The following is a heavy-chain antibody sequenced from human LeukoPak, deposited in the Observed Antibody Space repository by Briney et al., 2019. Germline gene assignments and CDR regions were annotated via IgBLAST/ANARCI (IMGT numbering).Heavy chain of an antibody. J-gene: IGHJ6*03. V-gene: IGHV3-48*03. CDR2: ISSSGSTR. CDR1: GFTFSSYE. D-gene: IGHD3-10*02. CDR3: AELGITMIGGV. Sequence: PGGSLRLSCAASGFTFSSYEMKWVRQAPGEGLEWLSYISSSGSTRYYADSVKGRFTISRDNSKNSLYLQMNSLRAEDTAVYYCAELGITMIGGVWGKGTTVTISS.